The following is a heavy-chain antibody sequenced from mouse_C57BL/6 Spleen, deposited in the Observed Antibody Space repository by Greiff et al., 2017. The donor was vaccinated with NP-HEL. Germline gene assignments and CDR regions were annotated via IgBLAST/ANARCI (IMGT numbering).Heavy chain of an antibody. D-gene: IGHD1-1*01. J-gene: IGHJ4*01. CDR3: ARGITTVVALYYYAMDY. CDR1: GYTFTSYW. CDR2: IYPGSGST. Sequence: QVQLQQPGAELVKPGASVKMSCKASGYTFTSYWITWVKQRPGQGLEWIGDIYPGSGSTNYNEKFKSKATLTVDTSSSTAYMQLSSLTSEDSAVYYCARGITTVVALYYYAMDYWGQGTSVTVSS. V-gene: IGHV1-55*01.